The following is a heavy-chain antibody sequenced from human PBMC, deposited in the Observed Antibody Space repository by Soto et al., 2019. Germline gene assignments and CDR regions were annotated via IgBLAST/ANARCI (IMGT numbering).Heavy chain of an antibody. J-gene: IGHJ4*02. D-gene: IGHD4-17*01. CDR1: GYTFTSYG. Sequence: QVHLVQSGAEVKKPGASVKVSCKGSGYTFTSYGISWVRQAPGQGLEWMGWISAHNHNTNYAQKLQGRVTVTTDTSTSTDYMELRSMRSNDTAVYYCARGRYGDYWGQGTLVTVSS. CDR3: ARGRYGDY. V-gene: IGHV1-18*01. CDR2: ISAHNHNT.